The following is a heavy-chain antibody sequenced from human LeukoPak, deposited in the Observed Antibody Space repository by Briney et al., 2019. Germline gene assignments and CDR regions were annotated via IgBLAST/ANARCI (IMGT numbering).Heavy chain of an antibody. V-gene: IGHV3-21*01. CDR3: VRVGHSSGWYLYY. J-gene: IGHJ4*02. D-gene: IGHD6-19*01. CDR2: ISSSSSYI. CDR1: GFTFSAYS. Sequence: GGSLRLSCAASGFTFSAYSMNWVRQAPGTGLEWVSSISSSSSYIYYADSVQGRFPVSRDNAQNSLSLQMNSLRAEDTAVYYCVRVGHSSGWYLYYWGQGTLVTVSS.